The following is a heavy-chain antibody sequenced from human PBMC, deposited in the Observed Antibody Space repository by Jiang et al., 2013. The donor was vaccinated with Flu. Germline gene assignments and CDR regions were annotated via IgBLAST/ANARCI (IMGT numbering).Heavy chain of an antibody. J-gene: IGHJ4*02. CDR1: GFTFSGYG. V-gene: IGHV3-23*01. Sequence: VQLLESGGGLVQSGGSLRLSCTASGFTFSGYGMSWVRQAPGKGLQWVSTIRSDSGSTTDYVDSVKGRFTISRDNSKNTVYLQMSSLRAGDTAIYYCAKGGSDFDYWGQGILVTVSS. CDR2: IRSDSGSTT. D-gene: IGHD6-19*01. CDR3: AKGGSDFDY.